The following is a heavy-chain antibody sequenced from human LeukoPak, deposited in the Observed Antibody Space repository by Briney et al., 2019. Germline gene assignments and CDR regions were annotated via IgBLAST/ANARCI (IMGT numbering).Heavy chain of an antibody. J-gene: IGHJ5*02. V-gene: IGHV4-34*01. CDR3: ARVRDGDYGYIGFDP. Sequence: SETLSLTCAVYGGSFSGYYWSWIRQPPGKGLEWLGEINHSGSTNYSPSLKSRVTISVDTSKNQFSLKLSSVTAADTAVYYCARVRDGDYGYIGFDPWGQGTLVTVSS. D-gene: IGHD4-17*01. CDR1: GGSFSGYY. CDR2: INHSGST.